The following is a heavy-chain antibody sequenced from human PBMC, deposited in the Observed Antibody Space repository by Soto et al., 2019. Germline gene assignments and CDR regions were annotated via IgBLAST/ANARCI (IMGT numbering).Heavy chain of an antibody. CDR2: IYYSGST. V-gene: IGHV4-30-4*01. J-gene: IGHJ4*02. CDR1: GGSISSGDNY. CDR3: AREGSYGDYRRVLDY. Sequence: SETLSLTCTVSGGSISSGDNYWSWIRQPPGKGLEWIGYIYYSGSTYYNPSLKSRVTISVDTSKNQFSLKLSSVTAADTAVYYCAREGSYGDYRRVLDYWGQGTLVTVSS. D-gene: IGHD4-17*01.